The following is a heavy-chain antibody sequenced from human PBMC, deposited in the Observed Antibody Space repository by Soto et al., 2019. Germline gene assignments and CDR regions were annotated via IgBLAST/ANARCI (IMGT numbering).Heavy chain of an antibody. CDR3: VRDGTKTLRDWFDP. V-gene: IGHV4-4*07. J-gene: IGHJ5*02. CDR1: GASISGFY. D-gene: IGHD1-1*01. CDR2: IYATGTT. Sequence: SETLSLTGTVPGASISGFYWSWIRKSAGKGLEWIGRIYATGTTDYNPSLKSRVMMSVDTSKKQFSLKLRSVTAADTAVYYCVRDGTKTLRDWFDPWGQGISVTVSS.